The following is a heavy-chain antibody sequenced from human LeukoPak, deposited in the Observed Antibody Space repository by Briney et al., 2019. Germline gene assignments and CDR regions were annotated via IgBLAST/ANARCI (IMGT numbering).Heavy chain of an antibody. D-gene: IGHD3-22*01. J-gene: IGHJ4*02. CDR1: GFIFSDYY. CDR2: ISSGGSSI. CDR3: AREPYYDSSGYCLDY. V-gene: IGHV3-11*01. Sequence: GGSLRLSCAASGFIFSDYYMGWIRQAPGKGLEWVSYISSGGSSIYYADSVKGRFTISRDNAKNSLYLQMNSLRAEDTAVYYCAREPYYDSSGYCLDYWGQGTLVTVSS.